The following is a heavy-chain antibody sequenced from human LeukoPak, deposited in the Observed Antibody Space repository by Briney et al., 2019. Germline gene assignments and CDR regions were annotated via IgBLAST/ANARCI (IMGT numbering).Heavy chain of an antibody. Sequence: PSQTLSLTCTVSGGSISSGGYYWSWTRQPPGKGLEWIGYIYHSGSTYYNPSLKSRVTISVDRSKNQFSLKLSSVTAADTAVYYCARGGKDIVVVPAAMVAFDIWGQGTMVTVSS. D-gene: IGHD2-2*01. J-gene: IGHJ3*02. CDR2: IYHSGST. CDR1: GGSISSGGYY. V-gene: IGHV4-30-2*01. CDR3: ARGGKDIVVVPAAMVAFDI.